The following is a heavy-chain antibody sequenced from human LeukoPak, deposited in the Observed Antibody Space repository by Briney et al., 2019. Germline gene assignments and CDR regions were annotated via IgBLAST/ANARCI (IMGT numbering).Heavy chain of an antibody. J-gene: IGHJ2*01. CDR2: ISNAGRRD. V-gene: IGHV3-30*18. Sequence: PGGSLRLSCVVSGISFTSSGMHWVRQAPRQGLEWVAAISNAGRRDSYADAVKGRFTVSRDTAKNTLYLQMNSLRPEDTAMYFCAKDSILGMGVFEVWGRGTLVTVSS. CDR3: AKDSILGMGVFEV. D-gene: IGHD7-27*01. CDR1: GISFTSSG.